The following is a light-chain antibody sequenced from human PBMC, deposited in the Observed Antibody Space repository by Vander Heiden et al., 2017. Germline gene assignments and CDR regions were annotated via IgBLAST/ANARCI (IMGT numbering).Light chain of an antibody. V-gene: IGKV3-20*01. CDR1: QSVSSSY. CDR3: QQYSNSPLT. J-gene: IGKJ4*01. CDR2: GAS. Sequence: MVLTQSPATLSLSPGERATLSCRASQSVSSSYLAWYQQKLGQAPRLLIYGASSRATGIPDRFSGSGSGRDFTLTISRLEAEDFAVYYCQQYSNSPLTFGGGTKVEIK.